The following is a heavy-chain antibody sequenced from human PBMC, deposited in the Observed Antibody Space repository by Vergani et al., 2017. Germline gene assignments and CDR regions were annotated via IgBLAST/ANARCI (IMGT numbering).Heavy chain of an antibody. Sequence: QVQLVESGGGLVKPGGSLRLSCAASGFTFSDYYMSWIRQAPGKGLEWVSYISSSSSYTNYADSVKGRFTISRDNAKNSLYLQMNSLRAEDTAVYYCARERVSGLDAFDIWGQGTMVTVSS. CDR1: GFTFSDYY. CDR2: ISSSSSYT. V-gene: IGHV3-11*05. CDR3: ARERVSGLDAFDI. J-gene: IGHJ3*02. D-gene: IGHD3-3*01.